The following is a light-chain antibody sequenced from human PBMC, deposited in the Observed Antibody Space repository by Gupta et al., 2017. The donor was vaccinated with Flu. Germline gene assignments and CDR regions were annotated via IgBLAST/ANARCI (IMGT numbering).Light chain of an antibody. V-gene: IGKV3-20*01. Sequence: IVLTQSPVTLSLSPGESATLSCRAMQSVSSSYLAWYQQKPGQAPRLLIYGASSRDTGIADRLSGSGCGIDLALTSSRRVQEDFAGHYCQQDCWSALNNFGQGTRLEMK. J-gene: IGKJ2*01. CDR1: QSVSSSY. CDR3: QQDCWSALNN. CDR2: GAS.